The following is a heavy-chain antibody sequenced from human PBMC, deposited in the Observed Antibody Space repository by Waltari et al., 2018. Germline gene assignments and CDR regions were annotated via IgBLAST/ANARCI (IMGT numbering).Heavy chain of an antibody. J-gene: IGHJ3*01. CDR3: ARELRGDNDL. D-gene: IGHD3-9*01. CDR2: INRDWMAR. V-gene: IGHV3-74*01. CDR1: GFTFSRSW. Sequence: EVQVVESGGGLAQPGGSLRLSCAASGFTFSRSWMHWVRQAPGKGLVGVSRINRDWMARDYAASVEGRFTISRDNAHNTLYLQLNNLRVDDTAIYYCARELRGDNDLWGQGTMVTVSS.